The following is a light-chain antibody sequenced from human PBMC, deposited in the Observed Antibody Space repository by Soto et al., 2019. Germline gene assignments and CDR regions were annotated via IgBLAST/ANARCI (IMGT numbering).Light chain of an antibody. CDR3: QQCGSSST. CDR2: GAS. V-gene: IGKV3-20*01. J-gene: IGKJ5*01. Sequence: EIVLTQSPGTLSLSPGERATLSCRASQSVRSNNLAWYQQRPGQAPRLLFSGASSRAPGIPDRFSGSGSGTDFTLTISRLEPEDFAVYYCQQCGSSSTFGQGTRLEI. CDR1: QSVRSNN.